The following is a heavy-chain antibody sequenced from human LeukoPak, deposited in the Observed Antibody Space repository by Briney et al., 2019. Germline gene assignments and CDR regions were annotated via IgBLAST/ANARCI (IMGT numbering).Heavy chain of an antibody. CDR2: ISSSGDTK. V-gene: IGHV3-48*03. Sequence: PGGSLRLSCVVSGFTFSNYKINWVRQAPGKGLEWVSYISSSGDTKYYADSVKGRFTISRDNAKNSLYLQMNSLRAEDTAVYYCARDQSYSSSFLFDYWGQGTLVTVSS. CDR3: ARDQSYSSSFLFDY. D-gene: IGHD6-13*01. J-gene: IGHJ4*02. CDR1: GFTFSNYK.